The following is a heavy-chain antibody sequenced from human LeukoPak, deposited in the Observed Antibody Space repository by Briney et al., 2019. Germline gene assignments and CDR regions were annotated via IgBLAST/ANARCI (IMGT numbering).Heavy chain of an antibody. J-gene: IGHJ5*02. CDR2: IIPIFGTA. CDR3: AREITIFGVATSNWFDP. CDR1: GGTFSSYA. Sequence: ASMKVSCKASGGTFSSYAISWVRQAPGQGLEWMGGIIPIFGTANYARKFQGRVTITADESMSTAYMELSSLRSEDTAVYYCAREITIFGVATSNWFDPWGQGTLVTVSS. V-gene: IGHV1-69*13. D-gene: IGHD3-3*01.